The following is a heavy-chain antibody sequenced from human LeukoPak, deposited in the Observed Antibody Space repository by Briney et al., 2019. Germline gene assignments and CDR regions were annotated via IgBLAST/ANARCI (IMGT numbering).Heavy chain of an antibody. J-gene: IGHJ4*02. CDR1: GYTFTSYY. CDR2: IDPSGGDT. Sequence: ASVKVSCKASGYTFTSYYMHWVRQAPGQGLEWMGIIDPSGGDTSYAQKFQGRLTMTRDTSISTAYMELSRLRSDDTAVYYCARDIVVVTATYFDYWGQGTLVTVSS. D-gene: IGHD2-21*02. CDR3: ARDIVVVTATYFDY. V-gene: IGHV1-46*01.